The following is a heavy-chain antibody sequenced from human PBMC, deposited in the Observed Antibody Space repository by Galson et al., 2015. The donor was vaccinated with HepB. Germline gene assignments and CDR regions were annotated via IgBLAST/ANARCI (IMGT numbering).Heavy chain of an antibody. J-gene: IGHJ6*02. CDR3: AREGQEATRPGRYKYYYAMDV. CDR1: GGSMDNYY. V-gene: IGHV4-59*01. D-gene: IGHD5-24*01. CDR2: VYYTGST. Sequence: ETLSLTCSVSGGSMDNYYWSWIRQTPVKGLEWIGYVYYTGSTNYNPSLKSRLTISIDTSKNHFSLKLASVTAADTVVYFCAREGQEATRPGRYKYYYAMDVWGQGTTVTVSS.